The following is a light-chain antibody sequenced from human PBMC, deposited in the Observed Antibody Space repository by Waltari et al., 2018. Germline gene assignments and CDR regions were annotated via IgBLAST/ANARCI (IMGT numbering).Light chain of an antibody. Sequence: QSALTQPRSVSGSPGQSVTISCTGTSTAVGGYNYVSWYQQHPGKAPKPMISDVSKRPSGVPDRFSGSKSGNTASLTISGLQAEDEADYYCCSYAGSYTFVFGGGTKLTVL. J-gene: IGLJ2*01. V-gene: IGLV2-11*01. CDR1: STAVGGYNY. CDR2: DVS. CDR3: CSYAGSYTFV.